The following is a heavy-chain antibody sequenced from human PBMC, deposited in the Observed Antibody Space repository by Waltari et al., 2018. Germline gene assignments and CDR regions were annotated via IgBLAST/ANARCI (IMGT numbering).Heavy chain of an antibody. Sequence: QVQLVQSGAEVKKPGASVKVSCKASGYTFNTYAMHWVRQAPGQRLEWMGWINAGNGNTKYSQKFQGRVTITRDTSASTAYMELSSLRSEDTAVYYCARDLASVAGNNWGQGTLVTVSS. CDR2: INAGNGNT. CDR1: GYTFNTYA. J-gene: IGHJ4*02. V-gene: IGHV1-3*01. D-gene: IGHD6-19*01. CDR3: ARDLASVAGNN.